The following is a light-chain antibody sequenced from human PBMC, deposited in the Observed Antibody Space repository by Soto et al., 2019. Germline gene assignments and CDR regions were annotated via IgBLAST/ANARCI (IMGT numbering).Light chain of an antibody. Sequence: EIVLTQSPVTLSLSPGERATLSCRASQSVSSYLAWYQQKPGQAPRLLIYDASNRATGIPARFSGSGSGTDFTLTMNSLEPEDFAVYYCQQRSNWPSTFGGGTKLEIK. CDR2: DAS. J-gene: IGKJ4*01. V-gene: IGKV3-11*01. CDR1: QSVSSY. CDR3: QQRSNWPST.